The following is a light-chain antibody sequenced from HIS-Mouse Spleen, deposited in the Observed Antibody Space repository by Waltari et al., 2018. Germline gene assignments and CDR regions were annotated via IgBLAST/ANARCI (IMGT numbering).Light chain of an antibody. Sequence: QSALTQPASVSGSPGQSITLSCTGTSSDVGSYNLVSWYQQHTGQAPKHLIYEGSKRPSGVSNRFSGSKSGKTASLTISGLQAEDEADYYCCSYAGSSTWVFGGGTKLTVL. CDR2: EGS. J-gene: IGLJ3*02. CDR3: CSYAGSSTWV. V-gene: IGLV2-23*01. CDR1: SSDVGSYNL.